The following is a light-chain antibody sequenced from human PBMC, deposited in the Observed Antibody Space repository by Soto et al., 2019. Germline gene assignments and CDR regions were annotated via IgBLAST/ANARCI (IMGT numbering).Light chain of an antibody. CDR2: EAS. CDR1: QSVSY. V-gene: IGKV3-11*01. J-gene: IGKJ4*01. CDR3: QQRSNWPLA. Sequence: EIVLTQSPATLSLSPGERATLSCRASQSVSYLAWYQENPGQAPRLLLYEASNRATGIPARFSGSASGTDFTLTISSMELEDFAYDYCQQRSNWPLAFGGVTKVEIK.